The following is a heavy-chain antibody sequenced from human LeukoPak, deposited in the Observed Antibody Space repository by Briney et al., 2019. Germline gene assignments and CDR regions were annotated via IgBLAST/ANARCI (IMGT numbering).Heavy chain of an antibody. Sequence: PGGSLRLSCAASGFTFSNYNMNWVRQVPGEGLEWVSYISSSSSAIYYTHSVRGRFTISRDNAKASLYLQMNSLRDEDTAVYYCARDRYCGGDCSDAFDIWGRGTTVTVSS. CDR1: GFTFSNYN. CDR3: ARDRYCGGDCSDAFDI. V-gene: IGHV3-48*02. J-gene: IGHJ3*02. D-gene: IGHD2-21*02. CDR2: ISSSSSAI.